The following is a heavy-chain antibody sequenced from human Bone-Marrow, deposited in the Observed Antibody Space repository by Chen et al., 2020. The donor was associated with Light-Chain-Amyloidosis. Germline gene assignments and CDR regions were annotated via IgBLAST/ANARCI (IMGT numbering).Heavy chain of an antibody. D-gene: IGHD5-12*01. V-gene: IGHV5-51*01. CDR1: GYTFPNYW. Sequence: EVQLEQSGPEVKKPGESLKISCKGSGYTFPNYWIGWVRQMPGKGLEWMGVIYPDHSDARYSPSFEGQVTISDDKSITTAYLQWRSLKAPDTAMYDCARRRDGYNFDYWGQGTLVTVSS. CDR2: IYPDHSDA. J-gene: IGHJ4*02. CDR3: ARRRDGYNFDY.